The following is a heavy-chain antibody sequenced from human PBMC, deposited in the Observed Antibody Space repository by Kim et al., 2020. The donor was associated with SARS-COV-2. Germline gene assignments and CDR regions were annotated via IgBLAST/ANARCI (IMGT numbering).Heavy chain of an antibody. CDR3: AREGDYYYAMDV. V-gene: IGHV4-39*02. CDR2: IYYSGST. CDR1: GGSISSSSYY. J-gene: IGHJ6*02. D-gene: IGHD3-16*01. Sequence: SETLSLTCTVSGGSISSSSYYWAWIRQPPGKGLEWIGSIYYSGSTSYNPSLKSRVTISVDTSKNQFSLKLSSVTAADTAVYYCAREGDYYYAMDVWGQGTTVTASS.